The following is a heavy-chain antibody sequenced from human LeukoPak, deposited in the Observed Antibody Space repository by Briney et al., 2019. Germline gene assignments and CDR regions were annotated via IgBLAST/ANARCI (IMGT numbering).Heavy chain of an antibody. CDR3: ARETYGSGSNDFDY. Sequence: GGSLRLSCAASGFTLSDYYMSWIRQAPGKGLEWVSYISSSSSYTNYADSVKGRFTISRDNAKNSLYLQMNSLRAEDTAVYYCARETYGSGSNDFDYWGQGTLVTVSS. CDR1: GFTLSDYY. D-gene: IGHD3-10*01. CDR2: ISSSSSYT. V-gene: IGHV3-11*06. J-gene: IGHJ4*02.